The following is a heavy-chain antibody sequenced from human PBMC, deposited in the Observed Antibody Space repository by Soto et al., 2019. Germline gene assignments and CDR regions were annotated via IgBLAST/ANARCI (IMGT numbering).Heavy chain of an antibody. CDR2: INRDANDI. D-gene: IGHD3-10*02. CDR3: ARDVPHNWFDS. J-gene: IGHJ5*01. CDR1: RGAFGDYW. V-gene: IGHV3-74*01. Sequence: EVQLVESGGGLVQPGGSLRLSCEASRGAFGDYWMHWVRQAPGKGLVWVSRINRDANDIIYADSVKGRFTPSRDNAKNMVFLQVNSLRGAETAVYYCARDVPHNWFDSWGQGTRVTVSS.